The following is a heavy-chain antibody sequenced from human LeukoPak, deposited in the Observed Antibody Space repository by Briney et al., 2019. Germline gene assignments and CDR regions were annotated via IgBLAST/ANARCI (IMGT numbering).Heavy chain of an antibody. CDR1: GFTFSSYS. CDR3: ASRKTPGYNPVDY. D-gene: IGHD5-12*01. V-gene: IGHV3-21*01. Sequence: AGGSLRLSCAASGFTFSSYSMNWVRQAPGKGLEWVSSISSSSSYIYYADSVKGRFTISRDNAKNSLYLQMNSLRAEDTAVYYCASRKTPGYNPVDYWGQGTLVTVSS. CDR2: ISSSSSYI. J-gene: IGHJ4*02.